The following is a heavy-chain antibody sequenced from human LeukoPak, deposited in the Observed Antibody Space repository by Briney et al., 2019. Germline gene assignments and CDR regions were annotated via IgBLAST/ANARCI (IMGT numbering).Heavy chain of an antibody. J-gene: IGHJ4*02. Sequence: SETLSLTCTVSGGSISSGDYYWSWIRQPPAKGLEGIGYIYYSGSTYYNPSLKSRVTISVDTSKTQFSLKLRSVTAADTAVYYCARGDFGVVTTPYFDYWGQGTLVTVSS. CDR1: GGSISSGDYY. CDR3: ARGDFGVVTTPYFDY. CDR2: IYYSGST. V-gene: IGHV4-30-4*08. D-gene: IGHD3-3*01.